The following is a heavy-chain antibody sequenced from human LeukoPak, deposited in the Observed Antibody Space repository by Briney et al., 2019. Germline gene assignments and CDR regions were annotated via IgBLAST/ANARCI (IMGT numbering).Heavy chain of an antibody. V-gene: IGHV3-30*04. J-gene: IGHJ2*01. Sequence: GGSLRLSCAASGFTFSNHAMHWVRQAPGKGLEWVAIISYDGSSTFYADSVKGRFTISRDNSKNTLYLQMNCLRDEDTAVYYCTRDRWPSMNTVTVSPPTDWYFDLWGRGTLVSVSS. CDR2: ISYDGSST. CDR3: TRDRWPSMNTVTVSPPTDWYFDL. CDR1: GFTFSNHA. D-gene: IGHD4-17*01.